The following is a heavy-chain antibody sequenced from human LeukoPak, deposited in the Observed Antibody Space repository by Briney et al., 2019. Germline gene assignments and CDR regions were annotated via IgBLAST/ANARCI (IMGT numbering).Heavy chain of an antibody. V-gene: IGHV4-31*03. Sequence: SETLSLTCTVSGGSISSGGYYWSWIRQHPGKGLEWIGYIYYSGSTYYNPSLKSRVTISVDTSKNQFSLKLSSVTAADTAVYYCAGAPYSTNAFDIWGQGTMVTVSS. CDR3: AGAPYSTNAFDI. CDR2: IYYSGST. D-gene: IGHD6-13*01. CDR1: GGSISSGGYY. J-gene: IGHJ3*02.